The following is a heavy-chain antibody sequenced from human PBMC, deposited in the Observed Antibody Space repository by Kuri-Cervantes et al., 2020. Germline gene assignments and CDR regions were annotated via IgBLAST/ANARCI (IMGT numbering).Heavy chain of an antibody. V-gene: IGHV3-9*01. CDR1: GFTFSSYA. Sequence: SLKISCAASGFTFSSYAMHWVRQAPGKGLEWVSGISWNSGSIGYADSVKGRFTISRDNAKNSLYLQMNSLRAEDTALYYCAKHMVRGVHSYYYYGMDVWGQGTTVTVSS. D-gene: IGHD3-10*01. J-gene: IGHJ6*02. CDR3: AKHMVRGVHSYYYYGMDV. CDR2: ISWNSGSI.